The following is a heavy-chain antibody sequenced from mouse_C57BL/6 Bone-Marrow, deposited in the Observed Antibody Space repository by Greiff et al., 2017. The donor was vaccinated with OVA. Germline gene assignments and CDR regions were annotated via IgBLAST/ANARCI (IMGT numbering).Heavy chain of an antibody. CDR1: GYTFTDYN. V-gene: IGHV1-18*01. Sequence: VQLQQSGPELVKPGASVKIPCKASGYTFTDYNMDWVKQSHGKSLEWIGDINPNNGGTIYNQKFKGKATLTVDKSSSTAYMELRSLTSEDTAVYYCARRDGSSGYFGVWGTGTTVTVSS. CDR3: ARRDGSSGYFGV. D-gene: IGHD1-1*01. CDR2: INPNNGGT. J-gene: IGHJ1*03.